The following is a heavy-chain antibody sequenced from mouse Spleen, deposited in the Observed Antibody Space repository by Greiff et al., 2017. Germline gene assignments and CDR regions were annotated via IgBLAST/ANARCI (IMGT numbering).Heavy chain of an antibody. CDR3: ARGQLGLPRGFAY. Sequence: EVKLMESGPELVKPGASVKIPCKASGYTFTDYNMDWVKQNHGKSLEWIGDINPNNGGTIYNQKFKGKATLTVDKSSSTAYMELRSLTSEDTAVYYCARGQLGLPRGFAYWGQGTLVTVSA. CDR2: INPNNGGT. J-gene: IGHJ3*01. D-gene: IGHD3-2*01. CDR1: GYTFTDYN. V-gene: IGHV1-18*01.